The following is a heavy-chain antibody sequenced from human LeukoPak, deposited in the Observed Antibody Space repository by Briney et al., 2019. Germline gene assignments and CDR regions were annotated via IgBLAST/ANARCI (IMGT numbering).Heavy chain of an antibody. CDR3: ARDFVAAAGTEY. CDR2: ISSSGSTI. CDR1: GFTFSSYS. J-gene: IGHJ4*02. D-gene: IGHD6-13*01. V-gene: IGHV3-48*01. Sequence: GGSLRLSYAASGFTFSSYSMNWVRQAPGKGLEWVSYISSSGSTIYYADSVKGRFTISRDNAKNSLYLQMNSLRAEDTAVYYCARDFVAAAGTEYWGQGNLVTVSS.